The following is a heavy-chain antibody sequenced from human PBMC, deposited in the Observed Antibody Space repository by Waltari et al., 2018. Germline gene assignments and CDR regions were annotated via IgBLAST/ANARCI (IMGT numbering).Heavy chain of an antibody. J-gene: IGHJ6*02. CDR2: IYNSGDT. V-gene: IGHV4-30-4*01. D-gene: IGHD6-19*01. CDR1: GGSISSKNSY. Sequence: QVQLQASGPGLLKPSRTLSLTCPFSGGSISSKNSYWSWLRQPPGKCLEWIGYIYNSGDTFYQPSLKSRVTISKDTSKNQFSLRLRSVTAADTAVYYCARVIAVAGTGGMDVWGQGTTVTVSS. CDR3: ARVIAVAGTGGMDV.